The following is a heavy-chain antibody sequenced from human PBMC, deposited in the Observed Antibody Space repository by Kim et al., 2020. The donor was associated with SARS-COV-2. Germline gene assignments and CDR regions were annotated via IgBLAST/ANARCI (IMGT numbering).Heavy chain of an antibody. CDR2: INHSGST. Sequence: SETLSLTCAVYGGSFSGYYWSWIRQPPGKGLEWIGEINHSGSTNYNPSLKSRVTISVDTSKNQFSLKLSSVTAADTAVYYCARGRRILTGQRRLNLNWFDPWGQGTLVTVSS. D-gene: IGHD3-9*01. CDR3: ARGRRILTGQRRLNLNWFDP. J-gene: IGHJ5*02. CDR1: GGSFSGYY. V-gene: IGHV4-34*01.